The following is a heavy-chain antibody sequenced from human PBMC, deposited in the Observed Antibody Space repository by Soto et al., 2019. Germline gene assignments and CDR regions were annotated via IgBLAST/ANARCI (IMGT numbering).Heavy chain of an antibody. CDR1: GFTFSHYG. V-gene: IGHV3-30*18. J-gene: IGHJ4*01. D-gene: IGHD3-16*01. Sequence: QVQLVESGGGVVEPGGSLRLSCAASGFTFSHYGMHWVRQATGKGLEWVAVISSDGSTKYYGDSVKGRFPISRDNSKNTLFLQMNSLRAEDTAVYYCAKALEELRLVGVAFAYCGHGTLVTVSS. CDR3: AKALEELRLVGVAFAY. CDR2: ISSDGSTK.